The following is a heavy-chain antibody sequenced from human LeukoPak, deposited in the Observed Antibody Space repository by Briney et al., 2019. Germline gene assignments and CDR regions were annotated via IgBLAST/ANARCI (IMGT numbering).Heavy chain of an antibody. CDR2: INHSGST. CDR3: AGTITMVRGAQFDY. J-gene: IGHJ4*02. V-gene: IGHV4-39*07. D-gene: IGHD3-10*01. Sequence: SETLSLTCTVSGGSISSSSYYWSWIRQPPGKGLEWIGEINHSGSTNYNPSLKSRVTISVDTSKNQFSLKLSSVTAADTAVYYCAGTITMVRGAQFDYWGQGTLVTVSS. CDR1: GGSISSSSYY.